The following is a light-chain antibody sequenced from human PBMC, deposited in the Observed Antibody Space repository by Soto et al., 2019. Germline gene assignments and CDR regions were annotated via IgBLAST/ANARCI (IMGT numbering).Light chain of an antibody. V-gene: IGKV3-20*01. CDR3: QRYGNSPIT. Sequence: EIVLTQSPGTLSLSPGERATLSCRASQSVSSNYLAWYQQKPGQAPRLLIYDASSRPTGIPDRFSGSGSGTDFTLTISRLEPEDFAVYYCQRYGNSPITCGQGTRLEIK. CDR2: DAS. J-gene: IGKJ5*01. CDR1: QSVSSNY.